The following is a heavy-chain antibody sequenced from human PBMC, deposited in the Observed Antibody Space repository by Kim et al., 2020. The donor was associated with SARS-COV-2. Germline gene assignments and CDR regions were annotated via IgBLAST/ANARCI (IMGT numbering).Heavy chain of an antibody. CDR3: ASLRDGYNSGVGY. D-gene: IGHD1-1*01. Sequence: AQKFQGRVTITADKSTSTAYMELSSLRSEDTAVYYCASLRDGYNSGVGYWGQGTLVTVSS. J-gene: IGHJ4*02. V-gene: IGHV1-69*02.